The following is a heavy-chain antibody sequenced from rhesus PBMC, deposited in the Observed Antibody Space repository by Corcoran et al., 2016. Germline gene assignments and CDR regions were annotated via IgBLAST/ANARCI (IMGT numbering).Heavy chain of an antibody. CDR2: IDPSDSDV. V-gene: IGHV5-20*02. J-gene: IGHJ4*01. D-gene: IGHD5-24*01. CDR3: ARRAGTGYFDY. Sequence: EVQLVQSGAEVKRPGESLKISCKTSGYSFTSYWISWVRQSPGKGLEWMGAIDPSDSDVRYRPSFQGQVTISADKSTSTAYLQWSSLKASDTATYYCARRAGTGYFDYWGQGVLVTVSS. CDR1: GYSFTSYW.